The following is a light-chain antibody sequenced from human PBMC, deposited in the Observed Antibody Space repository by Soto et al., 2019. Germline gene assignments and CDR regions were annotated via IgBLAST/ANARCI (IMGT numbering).Light chain of an antibody. V-gene: IGKV2-28*01. CDR3: QQYGSSPVT. CDR2: LGS. J-gene: IGKJ1*01. Sequence: DIVMTQSPLSLPVTPGEPASISCRSSQSLLHSNGYNYLDWYLQKPGQSPQLLIYLGSNRASGVPDRFSGSGSGTDFTLTISRLEPEDFAVYYCQQYGSSPVTFGQGTKVDIK. CDR1: QSLLHSNGYNY.